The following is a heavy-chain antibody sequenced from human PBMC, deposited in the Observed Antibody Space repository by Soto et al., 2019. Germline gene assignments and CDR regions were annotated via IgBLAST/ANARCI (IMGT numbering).Heavy chain of an antibody. V-gene: IGHV3-15*01. J-gene: IGHJ4*02. D-gene: IGHD3-16*02. CDR3: TTDDYIWGSDRYRWAE. CDR1: GFTFSNAW. CDR2: IKSKIDGGTM. Sequence: GGSLRLSCAASGFTFSNAWISWVRQAPGKGLEWVARIKSKIDGGTMDHAAPLKGRFTISRDDSKNTLYLQMDSLETEDTAVYYCTTDDYIWGSDRYRWAEWGQRVLVTVSS.